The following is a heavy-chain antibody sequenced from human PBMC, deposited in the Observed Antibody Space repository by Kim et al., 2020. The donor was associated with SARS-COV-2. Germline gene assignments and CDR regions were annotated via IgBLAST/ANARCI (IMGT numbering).Heavy chain of an antibody. Sequence: SVKGRFTISRDNAKNSLYLQMNSLRAEDTAVYYCAGGEYCSGGSCSPFDYWGQGTLVTVSS. V-gene: IGHV3-11*05. CDR3: AGGEYCSGGSCSPFDY. J-gene: IGHJ4*02. D-gene: IGHD2-15*01.